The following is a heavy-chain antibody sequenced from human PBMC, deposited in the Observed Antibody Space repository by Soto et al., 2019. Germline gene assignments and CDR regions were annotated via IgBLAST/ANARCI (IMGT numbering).Heavy chain of an antibody. D-gene: IGHD2-21*02. V-gene: IGHV1-69*01. CDR2: IIPIFGTA. CDR3: AGDLAYCGGDCYWTLDY. J-gene: IGHJ4*02. Sequence: QVQLVQSGAEVKKPGSSVKVSCKASGGTFSSYAISWVRQAPGQGLEWMGGIIPIFGTANYAQKFQGRVTITGDGSKSQAYMGLSSLRSEDTAVYYCAGDLAYCGGDCYWTLDYWGQGTLVTVSS. CDR1: GGTFSSYA.